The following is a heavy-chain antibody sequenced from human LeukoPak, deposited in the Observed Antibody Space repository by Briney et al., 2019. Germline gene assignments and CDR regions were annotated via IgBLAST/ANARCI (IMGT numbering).Heavy chain of an antibody. CDR1: GFNFRDYY. J-gene: IGHJ4*02. CDR2: ISNAGTTI. D-gene: IGHD3-22*01. CDR3: ARDPGSSDTGGYFYPGKFTY. V-gene: IGHV3-11*01. Sequence: GGSLRLSCVASGFNFRDYYMSWIRQAPGKGLEWLSYISNAGTTIYYADSLKGRFTISRDNAKNSLYLQMNSLRAEDTAFYYCARDPGSSDTGGYFYPGKFTYWGQGSLVTVSS.